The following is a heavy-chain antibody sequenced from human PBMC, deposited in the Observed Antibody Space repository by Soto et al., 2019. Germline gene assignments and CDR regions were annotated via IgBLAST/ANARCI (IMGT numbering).Heavy chain of an antibody. D-gene: IGHD6-13*01. V-gene: IGHV3-33*01. CDR1: GFTFNNYG. J-gene: IGHJ6*02. CDR2: IWNDGSNH. Sequence: QVQLVESGGGVVQPGRSLRLSCAASGFTFNNYGMHWVRQAPGKGLEWVAVIWNDGSNHYYANSVKGRFTISRDNSKNTLFLQMSILRAEDSAVYYCARRQISPPTRGAAAARGGMDVWGQGTTVTVSS. CDR3: ARRQISPPTRGAAAARGGMDV.